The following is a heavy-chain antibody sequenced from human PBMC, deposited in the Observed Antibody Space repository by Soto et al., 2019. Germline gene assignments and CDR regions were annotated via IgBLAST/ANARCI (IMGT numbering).Heavy chain of an antibody. J-gene: IGHJ5*02. CDR2: IYYSGST. D-gene: IGHD3-10*01. CDR3: ARGRYYYGSGSNNWFDP. CDR1: GGSISSGGYY. Sequence: QVQLQESGPGLVKPSQTLSLTCTVSGGSISSGGYYWSWIRQHPGKGLEWIGYIYYSGSTYYNPSLKSRVTISVDTSKNQFSLKLSSVTAADTAVYYCARGRYYYGSGSNNWFDPWGQGTLVTVSS. V-gene: IGHV4-31*03.